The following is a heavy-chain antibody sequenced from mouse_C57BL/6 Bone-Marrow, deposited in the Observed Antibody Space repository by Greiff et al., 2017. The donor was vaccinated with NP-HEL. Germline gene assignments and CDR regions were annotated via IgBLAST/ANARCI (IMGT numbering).Heavy chain of an antibody. CDR2: IYPGDGDT. CDR3: ARYRFDGGFAY. J-gene: IGHJ3*01. D-gene: IGHD2-3*01. CDR1: GYAFSSYW. V-gene: IGHV1-80*01. Sequence: VQLVESGAELVKPGASVKISCKASGYAFSSYWMNWVKQRPGKGLEWIGQIYPGDGDTNYNGKFKGKATLTADKSSSTAYMQLSSLTSEDSAVYFCARYRFDGGFAYWGQGTLVTVSA.